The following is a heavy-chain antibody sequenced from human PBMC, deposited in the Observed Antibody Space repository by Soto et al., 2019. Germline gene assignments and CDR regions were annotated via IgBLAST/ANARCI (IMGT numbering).Heavy chain of an antibody. CDR1: GGSISSGGYS. CDR3: ARGLGRAARADY. D-gene: IGHD6-6*01. J-gene: IGHJ4*02. CDR2: IYHSGGT. V-gene: IGHV4-30-2*01. Sequence: QLQLQESGSGLVKPSQTLSLTCAVSGGSISSGGYSWSWIRQPPGKGLEWIGYIYHSGGTYYNPFIKGRGTTTVDRFQDQFSPKPRPFAARGAAVFFWARGLGRAARADYWGQGTLVTVSS.